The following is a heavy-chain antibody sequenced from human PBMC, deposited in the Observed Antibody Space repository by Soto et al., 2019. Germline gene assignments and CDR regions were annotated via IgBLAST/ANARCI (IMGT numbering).Heavy chain of an antibody. J-gene: IGHJ4*02. Sequence: GASVKVSCKASGGTFSSYTISWVRQAPGQGLEWMVGIIPILGIANYAQKFQGRVTITADKSTSTAYMELSSLRSEDTAVYYCALYSSGWYPFDYWGQGTLVTVSS. CDR1: GGTFSSYT. CDR3: ALYSSGWYPFDY. D-gene: IGHD6-19*01. CDR2: IIPILGIA. V-gene: IGHV1-69*10.